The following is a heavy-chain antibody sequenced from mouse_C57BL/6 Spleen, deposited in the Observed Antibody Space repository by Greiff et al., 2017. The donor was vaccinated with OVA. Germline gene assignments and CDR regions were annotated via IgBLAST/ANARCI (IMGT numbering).Heavy chain of an antibody. D-gene: IGHD1-1*01. Sequence: QVQLKQSGPELVKPGASVKISCKASGYSFTSYYIHWVKQRPGQGLEWIGWIYPGSGNTKYNEKFKGKATLTADTSSSTAYMQLSSLTSEDSAVYYCARPYGLDYYAMDYWGQGTSVTVSS. J-gene: IGHJ4*01. V-gene: IGHV1-66*01. CDR1: GYSFTSYY. CDR2: IYPGSGNT. CDR3: ARPYGLDYYAMDY.